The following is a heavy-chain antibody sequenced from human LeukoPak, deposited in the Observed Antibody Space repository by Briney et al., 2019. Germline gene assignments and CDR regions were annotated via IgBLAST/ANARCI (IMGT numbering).Heavy chain of an antibody. Sequence: GGSLRLSCAASGFTFSSYWMTWVRQAPGKGLEWMADIRDDGSDKYYVDSVKGRFTISRDNAQNTLLLQMDSLRVEDTAVYYCVRHTRRSPGDYWGQGTLVTVST. D-gene: IGHD1-26*01. CDR2: IRDDGSDK. V-gene: IGHV3-7*01. CDR3: VRHTRRSPGDY. CDR1: GFTFSSYW. J-gene: IGHJ4*02.